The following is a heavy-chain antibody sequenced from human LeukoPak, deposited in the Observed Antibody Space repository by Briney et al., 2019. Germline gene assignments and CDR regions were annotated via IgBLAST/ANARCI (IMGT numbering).Heavy chain of an antibody. CDR1: GFTFSSYA. CDR2: ISGSGGST. CDR3: AKDSDYDFWSGYYTYYYMDV. J-gene: IGHJ6*03. D-gene: IGHD3-3*01. Sequence: GGSLRLSCAASGFTFSSYAMSWVRQAPGKGLEWVSAISGSGGSTYYADSVKGRFTISRDNSKNTMYLQMNSLRAEDTAVYYCAKDSDYDFWSGYYTYYYMDVWGKGTTVTVSS. V-gene: IGHV3-23*01.